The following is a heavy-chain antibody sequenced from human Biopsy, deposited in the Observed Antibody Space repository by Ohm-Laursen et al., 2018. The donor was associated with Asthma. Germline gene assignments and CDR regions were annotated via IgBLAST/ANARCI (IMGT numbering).Heavy chain of an antibody. CDR2: ISKDASTQ. J-gene: IGHJ3*02. Sequence: SLRLSCAASGFTFGNFWMSWGRQTPGKGLEWVGVISKDASTQDYADSVKGRFTMARDNSKNTLDLQMNSLREEDTAVYYCVRDGADDAFDIWGQGTVVSVSS. D-gene: IGHD4-17*01. V-gene: IGHV3-30*03. CDR1: GFTFGNFW. CDR3: VRDGADDAFDI.